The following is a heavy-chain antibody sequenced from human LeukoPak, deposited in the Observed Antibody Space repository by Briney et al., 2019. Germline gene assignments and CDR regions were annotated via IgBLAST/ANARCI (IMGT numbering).Heavy chain of an antibody. J-gene: IGHJ3*02. CDR1: GFTFSSYS. CDR2: ISSSSSYI. Sequence: AGGYLRLSCAASGFTFSSYSMNWVRQAPGKGLEWVSSISSSSSYIYYADSVKGRFTISRDNAKNSLYLQMNSLRAEDTAVYYCARANIAVAGTDGQAFDIWGQGTMVTVSS. V-gene: IGHV3-21*01. CDR3: ARANIAVAGTDGQAFDI. D-gene: IGHD6-19*01.